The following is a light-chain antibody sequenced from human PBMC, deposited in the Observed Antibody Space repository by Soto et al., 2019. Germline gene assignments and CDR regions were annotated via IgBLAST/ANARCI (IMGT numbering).Light chain of an antibody. CDR1: QDIDKY. CDR3: QHYDPVALYS. V-gene: IGKV1-33*01. Sequence: DIRMTQSPSSLSASVGDRVTMTCQASQDIDKYLNWYQQKPGKAPQLLIYDASSLETGVPSRFSGRGSGTTFAFTIASLQPEDFATYYCQHYDPVALYSFGQGTKLQIK. CDR2: DAS. J-gene: IGKJ2*01.